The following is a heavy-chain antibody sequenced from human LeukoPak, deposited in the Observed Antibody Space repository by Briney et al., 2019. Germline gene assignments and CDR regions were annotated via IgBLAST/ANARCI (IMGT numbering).Heavy chain of an antibody. J-gene: IGHJ4*02. V-gene: IGHV3-23*01. CDR2: ISGSGGST. D-gene: IGHD4-17*01. CDR3: AKKMTTVTYFDY. CDR1: GFTFSSYA. Sequence: GGSLRLSCAASGFTFSSYAMSWVRQAPGEGLGWVSAISGSGGSTYYADSVKGRFTISRDNSKNTLYLQMNSLRAEDTAVYYCAKKMTTVTYFDYWGQGTLVTVSS.